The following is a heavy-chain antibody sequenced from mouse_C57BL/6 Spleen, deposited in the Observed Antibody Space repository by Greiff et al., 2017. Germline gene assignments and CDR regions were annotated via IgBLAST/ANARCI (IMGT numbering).Heavy chain of an antibody. Sequence: VQLQQPGAELVMPGASVKLSCKASGYTFTSYWMHWVKQRPGQGLEWLGEIDPSDSYTNYNQKFKGKSTLTVDKSSSTAYMQLSSLTSEDSAVYYCARDRLRYSNSGGAMDYWGQGTSVTVSS. D-gene: IGHD2-5*01. CDR2: IDPSDSYT. V-gene: IGHV1-69*01. J-gene: IGHJ4*01. CDR3: ARDRLRYSNSGGAMDY. CDR1: GYTFTSYW.